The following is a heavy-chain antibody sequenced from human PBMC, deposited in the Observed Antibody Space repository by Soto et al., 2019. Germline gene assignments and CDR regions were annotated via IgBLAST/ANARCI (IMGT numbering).Heavy chain of an antibody. J-gene: IGHJ3*02. Sequence: AVKVACKASGGTFSSYAISWVRQAPGQGRGWTGGIIPIFGTANYAQKFQGRVTLTADKSTSTAYMELSRLRSEETAVYYCERLSGYYDSRVTRLYLAPFDIWG. V-gene: IGHV1-69*06. CDR3: ERLSGYYDSRVTRLYLAPFDI. CDR2: IIPIFGTA. CDR1: GGTFSSYA. D-gene: IGHD3-22*01.